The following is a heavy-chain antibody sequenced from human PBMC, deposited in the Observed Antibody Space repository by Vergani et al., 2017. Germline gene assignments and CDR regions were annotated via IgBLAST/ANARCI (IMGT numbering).Heavy chain of an antibody. CDR3: AKNPGISTTRPYYAMDV. V-gene: IGHV3-11*04. CDR1: GFKFSDHY. Sequence: LEESGGGSVKPGGSLRLSCAASGFKFSDHYMSWIRQAPGKGLEWVSHISPGASTVSYTDSVTGRFTVSRDNDNNSLTLEMTTLRVEDTAFYYCAKNPGISTTRPYYAMDVWGQGTTVTVSS. J-gene: IGHJ6*02. CDR2: ISPGASTV. D-gene: IGHD1-1*01.